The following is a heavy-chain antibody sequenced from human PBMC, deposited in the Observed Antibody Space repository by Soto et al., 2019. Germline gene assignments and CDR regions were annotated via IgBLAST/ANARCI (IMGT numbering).Heavy chain of an antibody. CDR3: SHGYYQYFNS. Sequence: GESLKISCAVPGFTFSNAWITWVRQAPGKGPEWVGRIKSNTAGGTTDFAAPVKGRFTISRDDSQNTLYLQMDSLKTEDTAVYYCSHGYYQYFNSWGPGTLVTVSS. CDR2: IKSNTAGGTT. V-gene: IGHV3-15*01. D-gene: IGHD5-18*01. J-gene: IGHJ4*02. CDR1: GFTFSNAW.